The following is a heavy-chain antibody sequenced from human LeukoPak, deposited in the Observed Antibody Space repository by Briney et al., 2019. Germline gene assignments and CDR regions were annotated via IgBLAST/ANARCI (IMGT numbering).Heavy chain of an antibody. CDR1: GGSISSYY. CDR3: ARAHGSGYDPPSFDY. Sequence: SETLSLTCTVSGGSISSYYWSWIRQPPGKGLEWIGYIYYSGSTNYNPSLKSRVTISVDTSKNQFSLKLSSVTAADTAVYYCARAHGSGYDPPSFDYWGQGTPVTVSS. D-gene: IGHD5-12*01. J-gene: IGHJ4*02. CDR2: IYYSGST. V-gene: IGHV4-59*08.